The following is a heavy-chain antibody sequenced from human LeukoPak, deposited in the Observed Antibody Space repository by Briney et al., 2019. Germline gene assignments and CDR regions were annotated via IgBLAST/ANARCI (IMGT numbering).Heavy chain of an antibody. V-gene: IGHV3-33*08. CDR1: GFTFSSYA. CDR2: IWYDGSNK. J-gene: IGHJ6*02. Sequence: PGRSLRLSCAASGFTFSSYAMHWVRQAPGKGLEWVAVIWYDGSNKYYADSVKGRFTISRDNSKNTLYLQMNSLRAEDTAVYYCARALGGQLWLHRGMDVWGQGTTVTVSS. CDR3: ARALGGQLWLHRGMDV. D-gene: IGHD5-18*01.